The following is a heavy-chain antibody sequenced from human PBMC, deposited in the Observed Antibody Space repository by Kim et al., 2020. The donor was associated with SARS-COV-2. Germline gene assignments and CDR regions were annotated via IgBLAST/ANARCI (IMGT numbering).Heavy chain of an antibody. CDR3: ARVRDIVAVIAIFSDIDHACGMDV. V-gene: IGHV3-48*02. CDR1: GFTFSSYS. D-gene: IGHD2-21*01. J-gene: IGHJ6*02. CDR2: ISSSSSTI. Sequence: GGSLRLSCAASGFTFSSYSMNWVRQAPGKGLEWVSYISSSSSTIYYADFVKGRFTISRDNAKNSLYLQMNSLRDEDTAVCYCARVRDIVAVIAIFSDIDHACGMDVGGQGTAVTVSS.